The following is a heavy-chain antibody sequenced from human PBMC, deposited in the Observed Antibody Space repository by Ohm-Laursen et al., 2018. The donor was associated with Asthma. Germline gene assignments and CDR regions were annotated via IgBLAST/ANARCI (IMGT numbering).Heavy chain of an antibody. CDR2: FFLRGND. J-gene: IGHJ4*02. CDR3: ARVGIAARVSDY. Sequence: SDTLSLTCIVSGSSISSYYWSWIRQPPGKGLEWIGYFFLRGNDNYNPSLRSRVTMSMGTSRDQFSLNLRSVTAADTAVYYCARVGIAARVSDYWGQGTLVTVSS. D-gene: IGHD6-6*01. CDR1: GSSISSYY. V-gene: IGHV4-59*07.